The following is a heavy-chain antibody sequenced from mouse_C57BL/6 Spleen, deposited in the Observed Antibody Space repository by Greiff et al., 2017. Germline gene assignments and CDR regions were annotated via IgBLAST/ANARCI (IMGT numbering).Heavy chain of an antibody. CDR1: GYTFTSYW. J-gene: IGHJ1*03. Sequence: QVQLQQPGAELVMPGASVKLSCKASGYTFTSYWMHWVKQGPGQGLEWIGEIDPSDSYTNYNQKFKGKSTLTVDKSSSTAYMQLSSLTSEDSAVYYCARSRYYGSSYGWYFDVWGTGTTVTVSS. D-gene: IGHD1-1*01. V-gene: IGHV1-69*01. CDR2: IDPSDSYT. CDR3: ARSRYYGSSYGWYFDV.